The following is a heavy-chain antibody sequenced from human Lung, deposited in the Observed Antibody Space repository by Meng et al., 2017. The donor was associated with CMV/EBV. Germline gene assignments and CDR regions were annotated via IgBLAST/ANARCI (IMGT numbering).Heavy chain of an antibody. D-gene: IGHD2-21*01. CDR1: GYSFASYW. CDR3: TKSCGGDCYAQYYYYGMDV. J-gene: IGHJ6*02. CDR2: IYPGDSDT. Sequence: GESXKISCQGSGYSFASYWIGWVRQMPGKGLEWMGIIYPGDSDTRYSPSFEGQVPISADKSISTAYLQWSSLKASDTAMYYCTKSCGGDCYAQYYYYGMDVWXQGTTVTVSS. V-gene: IGHV5-51*01.